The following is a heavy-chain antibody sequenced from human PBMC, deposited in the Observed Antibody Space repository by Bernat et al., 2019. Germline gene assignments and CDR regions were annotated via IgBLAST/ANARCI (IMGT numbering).Heavy chain of an antibody. CDR2: IYTSGST. V-gene: IGHV4-61*02. CDR1: GGSISSGSYY. J-gene: IGHJ6*02. D-gene: IGHD3-10*01. CDR3: ASGVSYYYGSGSYYYYGMDV. Sequence: QVQLQESGPGLVKPSQTLSLTCTVSGGSISSGSYYWSWIRQPAGKGLEWIGRIYTSGSTNYNPSLKSRVTISVDTSKNPFSLKLSSVTAADTAVYYCASGVSYYYGSGSYYYYGMDVWGQGTTVTVSS.